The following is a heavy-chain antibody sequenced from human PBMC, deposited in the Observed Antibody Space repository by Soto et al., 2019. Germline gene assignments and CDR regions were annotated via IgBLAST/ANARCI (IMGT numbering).Heavy chain of an antibody. V-gene: IGHV4-39*01. D-gene: IGHD6-19*01. CDR3: ARHPSQWLRAFDI. CDR1: GGSISSSSNY. J-gene: IGHJ3*02. CDR2: IYYSGST. Sequence: SETLSLTCTVSGGSISSSSNYWGWIRQPPGKGLEWIGSIYYSGSTYYNPSLKSRVTISVDTSKNQFSLKLSSVTAADTAVYYCARHPSQWLRAFDIWGQGTMVTVSS.